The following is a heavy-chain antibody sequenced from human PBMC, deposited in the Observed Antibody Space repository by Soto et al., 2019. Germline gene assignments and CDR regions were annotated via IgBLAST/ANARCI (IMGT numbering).Heavy chain of an antibody. CDR1: GGSFSGYY. CDR3: ARGGGVLRFLEWLLRTSYFDY. J-gene: IGHJ4*02. CDR2: INHSGST. Sequence: SEPLSLTCAVYGGSFSGYYWSWIRQPPGKGLEWIGEINHSGSTNYNPSLKSRVTISVDTSKNQFSLKLSSVTAADTAVYYCARGGGVLRFLEWLLRTSYFDYWGQGTLVTVSS. V-gene: IGHV4-34*01. D-gene: IGHD3-3*01.